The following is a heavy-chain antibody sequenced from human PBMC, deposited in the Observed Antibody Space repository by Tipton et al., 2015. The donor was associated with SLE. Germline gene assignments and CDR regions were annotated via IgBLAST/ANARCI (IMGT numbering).Heavy chain of an antibody. V-gene: IGHV3-30*04. Sequence: RSLRLSCAASGFTFSSYAMHWVRQAPGKGLEWVAVISYDGSNKYYADSVKGRFTISRDNSKNTLYLQMNSLRAEDTAVYYCARSGSPFDYWGQGTLVTVSS. CDR3: ARSGSPFDY. D-gene: IGHD1-26*01. CDR2: ISYDGSNK. CDR1: GFTFSSYA. J-gene: IGHJ4*02.